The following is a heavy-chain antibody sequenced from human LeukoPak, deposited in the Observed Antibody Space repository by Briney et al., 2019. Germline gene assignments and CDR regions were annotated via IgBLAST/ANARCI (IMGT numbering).Heavy chain of an antibody. V-gene: IGHV4-59*12. Sequence: SETLSLTCTVFGGSISTNYWSWIRQPPGEGLEFIANIYYSGSTYYNPSLKSRVTISVDRSKNQFSLKLSSVTAADTAVYYCARNHQSEDQLSHGWFDPWGQGTLVTVSS. CDR3: ARNHQSEDQLSHGWFDP. J-gene: IGHJ5*02. D-gene: IGHD2-2*01. CDR1: GGSISTNY. CDR2: IYYSGST.